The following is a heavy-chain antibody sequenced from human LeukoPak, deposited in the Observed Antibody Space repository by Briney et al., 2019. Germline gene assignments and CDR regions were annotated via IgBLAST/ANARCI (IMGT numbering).Heavy chain of an antibody. Sequence: PSETLSLTCDVNGGSFSGSYWSWIRQSPEKGLEWIGEINQSGNSNYNPSLKSRVTISVDTSKNQFSLKLSSVTAADTAVYYCARHTTSDYDYVWGSYRQNAFDIWGQGTMVTVSS. V-gene: IGHV4-34*01. CDR2: INQSGNS. CDR1: GGSFSGSY. J-gene: IGHJ3*02. CDR3: ARHTTSDYDYVWGSYRQNAFDI. D-gene: IGHD3-16*02.